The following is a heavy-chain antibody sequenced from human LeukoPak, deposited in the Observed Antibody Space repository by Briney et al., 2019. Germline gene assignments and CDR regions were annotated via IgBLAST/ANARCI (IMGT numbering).Heavy chain of an antibody. Sequence: GRSLRLSCAASGFTFSSYAMHWVRQAPGKGLEWVSAVSSSGGSTYNADSVKGRFTISRDNSKNTLYLQMNSLRAEDTAVYYCAKDLEFTGVGKVDKERNYYDSSGLGVFDYWGQGTLVTVSS. D-gene: IGHD3-22*01. J-gene: IGHJ4*02. CDR1: GFTFSSYA. CDR3: AKDLEFTGVGKVDKERNYYDSSGLGVFDY. V-gene: IGHV3-23*01. CDR2: VSSSGGST.